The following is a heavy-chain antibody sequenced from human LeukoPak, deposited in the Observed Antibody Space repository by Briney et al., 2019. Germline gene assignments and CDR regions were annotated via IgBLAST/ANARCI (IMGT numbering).Heavy chain of an antibody. CDR2: INHSGST. CDR1: GGSFSGYY. Sequence: PSETLSLTCAVHGGSFSGYYWGWIPQPPGKGLEWIGEINHSGSTNYNPSLKSRVTISVDTTKNQFSLNLRSVTAADTPLYYSGSPWDFWGQGTLVTVSS. CDR3: GSPWDF. J-gene: IGHJ4*02. V-gene: IGHV4-34*01.